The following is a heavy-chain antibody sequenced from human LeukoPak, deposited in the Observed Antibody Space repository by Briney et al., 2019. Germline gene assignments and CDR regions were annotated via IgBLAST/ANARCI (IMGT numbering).Heavy chain of an antibody. V-gene: IGHV4-30-4*01. J-gene: IGHJ4*02. Sequence: SETLSLTCTVSGASIRSGDYYWSWIRQPPGKGLEWIGYIYDSGSTYYNPSLKSRVTISVDTSKNQFSLKLSSVTAADTAVYYCARDGEQQLGSNWGQGTLVTVSS. D-gene: IGHD6-13*01. CDR2: IYDSGST. CDR1: GASIRSGDYY. CDR3: ARDGEQQLGSN.